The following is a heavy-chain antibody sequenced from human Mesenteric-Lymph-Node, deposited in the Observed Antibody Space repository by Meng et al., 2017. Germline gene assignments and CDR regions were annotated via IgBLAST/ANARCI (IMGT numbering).Heavy chain of an antibody. D-gene: IGHD6-25*01. CDR1: GGTFSSYA. V-gene: IGHV1-69*01. CDR2: IIPIFGTA. Sequence: QVQLVQAGSELKKPGASVKVSCKASGGTFSSYAISWVRQAPGQGLEWMGGIIPIFGTANYAQKFQGRVTITADESTSTAYMELSSLRSEDTAVYYCASQSPAEDTDWGQGTLVTVSS. J-gene: IGHJ4*02. CDR3: ASQSPAEDTD.